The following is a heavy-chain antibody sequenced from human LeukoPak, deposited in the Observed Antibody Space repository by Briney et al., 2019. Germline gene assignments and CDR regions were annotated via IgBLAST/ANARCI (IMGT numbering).Heavy chain of an antibody. Sequence: SETLSLTCTVSGGSISSSSYYWGWIRQPPGKGLEWIGSIYYSGSTNYNPSLKSRVTISVDTSKNQFSLKLSSVTAADTAVYYCARLFPRYSSGSLWGQGTLVTVSS. CDR3: ARLFPRYSSGSL. CDR2: IYYSGST. J-gene: IGHJ4*02. D-gene: IGHD6-19*01. V-gene: IGHV4-39*07. CDR1: GGSISSSSYY.